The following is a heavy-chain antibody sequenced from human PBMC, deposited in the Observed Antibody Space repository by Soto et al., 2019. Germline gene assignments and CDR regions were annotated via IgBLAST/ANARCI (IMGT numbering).Heavy chain of an antibody. J-gene: IGHJ6*02. CDR1: GGSVSSGSYY. D-gene: IGHD2-2*01. V-gene: IGHV4-61*01. CDR3: ARDAAIVVVPAPHYYYGMDV. Sequence: KSSETLSLTCTVSGGSVSSGSYYWSWIRQPPGKGLEWIGYIYYSGSTNYNPSLKSRVTISVDTSKNQFSLKLSSVTAADTAVYYCARDAAIVVVPAPHYYYGMDVWGQGTTVTVSS. CDR2: IYYSGST.